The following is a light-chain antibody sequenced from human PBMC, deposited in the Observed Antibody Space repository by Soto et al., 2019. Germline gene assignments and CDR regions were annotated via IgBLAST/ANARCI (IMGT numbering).Light chain of an antibody. CDR2: WAS. CDR3: QQYHSTPRT. Sequence: DIVRTQSPDSLAVSLGERATFNCKSSQNLLYSSNNKNYLAWYQQKPGQPPKLLIYWASTRESWVPDRFSGSGSGSDFTLTISSLQAEDVAVYYCQQYHSTPRTFGQGTKVEIK. J-gene: IGKJ1*01. CDR1: QNLLYSSNNKNY. V-gene: IGKV4-1*01.